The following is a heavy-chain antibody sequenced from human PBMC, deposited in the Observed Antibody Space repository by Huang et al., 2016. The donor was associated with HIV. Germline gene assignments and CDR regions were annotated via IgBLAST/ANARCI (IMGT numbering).Heavy chain of an antibody. CDR3: AREVVSATGYYYYGMDV. CDR2: INPKSGGT. Sequence: QVQLVQSGAEVKKPGASVKVSCKASGYTFTGYSMHWVRQAPGQGLERMGWINPKSGGTNDTQKFQGRVTMSRDTSISTAYMELSRLRSDDTAVYYCAREVVSATGYYYYGMDVWGQGTTVTVSS. J-gene: IGHJ6*02. V-gene: IGHV1-2*02. CDR1: GYTFTGYS. D-gene: IGHD2-15*01.